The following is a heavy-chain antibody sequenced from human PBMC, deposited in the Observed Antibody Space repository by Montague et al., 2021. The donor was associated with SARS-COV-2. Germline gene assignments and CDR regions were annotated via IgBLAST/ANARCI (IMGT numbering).Heavy chain of an antibody. J-gene: IGHJ2*01. CDR1: GDSVSSHIAT. CDR2: TYYRSKWYN. D-gene: IGHD2-21*02. Sequence: CAIPGDSVSSHIATWNWIRQSPSRGLEWLGRTYYRSKWYNDYAVSVKSRVIINPDTSNNRISLQLNSVTPEDTAVYYCARAYCGGDCYFYWYFDLWGRGTLVTVSS. V-gene: IGHV6-1*01. CDR3: ARAYCGGDCYFYWYFDL.